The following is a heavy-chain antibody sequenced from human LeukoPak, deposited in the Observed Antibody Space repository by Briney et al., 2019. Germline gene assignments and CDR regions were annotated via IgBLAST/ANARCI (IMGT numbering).Heavy chain of an antibody. J-gene: IGHJ4*02. D-gene: IGHD3-10*01. CDR3: ARAKKKVTMVRGVLLGTYYFDY. CDR1: GGSISSYY. CDR2: IYYSGST. Sequence: PSETLSLTCTVSGGSISSYYWSWIRQPPGKGLEWIGYIYYSGSTNYNPSLKSRVTISVDTSKNQFSLKLTSVTAADTAVYYCARAKKKVTMVRGVLLGTYYFDYWGQGTLVTVSS. V-gene: IGHV4-59*08.